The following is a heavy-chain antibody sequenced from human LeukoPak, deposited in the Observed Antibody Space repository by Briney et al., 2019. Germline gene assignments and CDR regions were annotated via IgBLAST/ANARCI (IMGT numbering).Heavy chain of an antibody. Sequence: SQTLSLTCTVSGGSISSSSYYWGWIRQPPGKGLEWIGSIYYSGSTYYNPSLKSRVTISVDTSKNQFSLKLSSVTAADTAVYYCATGSYYVWYFDYWGQGTLVTVSS. V-gene: IGHV4-39*07. CDR2: IYYSGST. D-gene: IGHD1-26*01. CDR3: ATGSYYVWYFDY. CDR1: GGSISSSSYY. J-gene: IGHJ4*02.